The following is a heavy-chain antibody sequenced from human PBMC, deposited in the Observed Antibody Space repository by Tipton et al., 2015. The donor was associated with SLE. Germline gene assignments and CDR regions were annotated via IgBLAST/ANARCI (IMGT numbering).Heavy chain of an antibody. J-gene: IGHJ4*02. V-gene: IGHV3-30*01. CDR3: ARDHDGGGYFIDY. Sequence: SVKGRFTISRDNSKNTLYLQMNSLRSEDTAVYYCARDHDGGGYFIDYWGQGTLVTVSS. D-gene: IGHD2-21*02.